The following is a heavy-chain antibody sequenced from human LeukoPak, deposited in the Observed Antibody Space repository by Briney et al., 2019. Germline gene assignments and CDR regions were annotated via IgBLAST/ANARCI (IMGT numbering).Heavy chain of an antibody. CDR2: ISWNSGSI. J-gene: IGHJ4*02. CDR3: ASSLSYYDFWSGHDDY. D-gene: IGHD3-3*01. Sequence: GRSLRLSCAASGFTFDDYAMHWVRQAPGKGLEWVSGISWNSGSIGYADSVKGRFTISRDNAKNSLYLQMNSLRAEDTAVYYCASSLSYYDFWSGHDDYWGQGTLVTVSS. CDR1: GFTFDDYA. V-gene: IGHV3-9*01.